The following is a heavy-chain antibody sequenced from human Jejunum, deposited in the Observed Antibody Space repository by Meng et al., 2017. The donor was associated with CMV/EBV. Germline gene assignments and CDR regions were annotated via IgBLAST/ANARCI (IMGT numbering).Heavy chain of an antibody. CDR2: IYIGRNT. CDR3: ARFSIVGRTNAFDI. V-gene: IGHV3-53*01. J-gene: IGHJ3*02. Sequence: SGFTVSTDYMSWVRQAPGKGLAWVSSIYIGRNTDYAASVQGRFTISRDNPKNTLILQMNNLRPEDTALYYCARFSIVGRTNAFDIWGHGTMVTVSS. D-gene: IGHD1-26*01. CDR1: GFTVSTDY.